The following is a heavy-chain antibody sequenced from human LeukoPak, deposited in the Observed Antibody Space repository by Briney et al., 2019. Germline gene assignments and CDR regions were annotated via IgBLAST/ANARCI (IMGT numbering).Heavy chain of an antibody. D-gene: IGHD1-26*01. Sequence: GGSLRLSCAASGFTFSSYSMNWVRQAPGKGLEWVSSISSSSYIYYADSVKGRFTISRDNAKNSLYLQMNRLRAEDTAVYYCARGAVGATRMDFDYWGQGTLVTVSS. V-gene: IGHV3-21*01. J-gene: IGHJ4*02. CDR2: ISSSSYI. CDR3: ARGAVGATRMDFDY. CDR1: GFTFSSYS.